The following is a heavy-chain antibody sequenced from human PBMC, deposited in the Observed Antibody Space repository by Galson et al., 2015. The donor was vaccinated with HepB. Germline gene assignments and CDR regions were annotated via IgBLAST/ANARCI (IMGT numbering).Heavy chain of an antibody. D-gene: IGHD4/OR15-4a*01. CDR2: NRPYRGNT. V-gene: IGHV1-18*04. Sequence: SVQVSCKASGYTFTINGISWVPQTPRQGLEWRGWNRPYRGNTKYAQKYQGRITLTRDTSTSTAYMELRSLRSDDTAVYYCARDRDYRFDYWGQGTLVTVSS. CDR1: GYTFTING. CDR3: ARDRDYRFDY. J-gene: IGHJ4*02.